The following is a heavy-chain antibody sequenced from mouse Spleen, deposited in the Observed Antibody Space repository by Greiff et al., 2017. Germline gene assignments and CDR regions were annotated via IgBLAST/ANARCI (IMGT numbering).Heavy chain of an antibody. Sequence: EVQLVESGGGLVKPGGSLKLSCAASGFTFSDYGMHWVRQAPEKGLEWVAYISSGSSTIYYADTVKGRFTISRDNAKNTLFLQMTSLRSEDTAMYYCARGGSYPWSHWYFDVWGAGTTVTVSS. CDR1: GFTFSDYG. CDR3: ARGGSYPWSHWYFDV. CDR2: ISSGSSTI. J-gene: IGHJ1*01. D-gene: IGHD1-1*02. V-gene: IGHV5-17*01.